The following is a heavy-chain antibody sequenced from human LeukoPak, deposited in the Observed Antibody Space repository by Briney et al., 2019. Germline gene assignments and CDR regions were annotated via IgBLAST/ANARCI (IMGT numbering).Heavy chain of an antibody. J-gene: IGHJ4*02. D-gene: IGHD3-9*01. V-gene: IGHV4-39*07. CDR3: ASAYYDILGGHFDY. Sequence: NTSETLSLTCTVSYGSISDISYYWGWIRQPPGKGLEWIGSIYYSGRTYYNSSLKSRVTISVDTSKNQFSLKVTSVTAADTAVYYCASAYYDILGGHFDYWGQGTLVTVSS. CDR2: IYYSGRT. CDR1: YGSISDISYY.